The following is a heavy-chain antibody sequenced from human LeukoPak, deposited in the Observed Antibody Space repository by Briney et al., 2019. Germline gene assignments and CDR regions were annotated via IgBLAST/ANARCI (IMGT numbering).Heavy chain of an antibody. CDR1: GGSISNYY. J-gene: IGHJ4*02. D-gene: IGHD1-7*01. V-gene: IGHV4-59*12. Sequence: SETLSLTCTVSGGSISNYYWSWIRQPPGKGLEWIGYIYYSGSTNYNPSLKSRVTISVDRSKNQFSLKLSSVTAADTAVYYCARELELRYWGQGTLVTVSS. CDR2: IYYSGST. CDR3: ARELELRY.